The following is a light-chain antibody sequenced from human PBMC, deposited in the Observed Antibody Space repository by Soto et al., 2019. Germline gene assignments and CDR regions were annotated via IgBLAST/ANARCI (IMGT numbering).Light chain of an antibody. CDR1: SSDVGGFKY. CDR3: SSFTSSTTPDV. J-gene: IGLJ1*01. V-gene: IGLV2-14*01. Sequence: QSALTQPASVSGSPGQSITISCTGTSSDVGGFKYVSWYQHHPGKAPKLMIYEVSNRPSGVSNRFSGSKSGNTASLTISGLQSEDEADYYCSSFTSSTTPDVLGTGTKLTVL. CDR2: EVS.